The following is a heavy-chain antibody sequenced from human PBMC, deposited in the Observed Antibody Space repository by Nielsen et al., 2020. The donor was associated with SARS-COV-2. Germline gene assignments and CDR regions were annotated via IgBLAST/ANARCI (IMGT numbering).Heavy chain of an antibody. D-gene: IGHD3-10*01. CDR1: GYTFTSYD. CDR3: ARARGSGSYYDY. J-gene: IGHJ4*02. Sequence: ASVKVSCKASGYTFTSYDINWVRQATGQGLEWMGWMNPNSGNTGYAQKFQGRVTMTRDTSTSTVYMDLSSLRSEDTAVYYCARARGSGSYYDYWGQGTLVTVSS. CDR2: MNPNSGNT. V-gene: IGHV1-8*01.